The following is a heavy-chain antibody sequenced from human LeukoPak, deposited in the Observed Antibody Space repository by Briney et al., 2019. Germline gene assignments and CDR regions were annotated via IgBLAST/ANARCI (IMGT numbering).Heavy chain of an antibody. V-gene: IGHV4-38-2*02. CDR2: IYYSGST. Sequence: SETLSLTWTVSGYSISSGYYWGWIRQPPGKGLEWIGYIYYSGSTNYKSSLKSRVTISVDTSKNQFSLKLSSVTAADTAVYYCARMTGYSSESWFDPWGQGTLVTVSS. CDR3: ARMTGYSSESWFDP. J-gene: IGHJ5*02. D-gene: IGHD3-9*01. CDR1: GYSISSGYY.